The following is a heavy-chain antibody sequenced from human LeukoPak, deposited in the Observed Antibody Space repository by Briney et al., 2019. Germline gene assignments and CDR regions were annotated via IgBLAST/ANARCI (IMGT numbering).Heavy chain of an antibody. CDR1: GFTVSSDY. Sequence: GGSLRLSGAASGFTVSSDYMTWVRQAPGKGLEWVSVIYNGGSTYYADSVKGRFTVSSDNSKNTLYLQMNFLRAEDTAVYYCARDGENWGQGTLVTVSS. D-gene: IGHD3-10*01. CDR2: IYNGGST. CDR3: ARDGEN. V-gene: IGHV3-66*01. J-gene: IGHJ4*02.